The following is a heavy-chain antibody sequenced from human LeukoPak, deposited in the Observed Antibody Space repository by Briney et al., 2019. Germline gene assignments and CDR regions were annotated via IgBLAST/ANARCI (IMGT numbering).Heavy chain of an antibody. V-gene: IGHV3-23*01. D-gene: IGHD2-15*01. CDR3: GKTTVGYSSGRYPGWPVDY. CDR2: IFGSGGSA. J-gene: IGHJ4*02. CDR1: GFTFDSYA. Sequence: GGSLRLSCVASGFTFDSYALTWFRQAPGKGLEWISGIFGSGGSAHYADSVKGRFTISRDNSKNTVYLQLDSLRVEDTAVYYCGKTTVGYSSGRYPGWPVDYWGQGALVTVSS.